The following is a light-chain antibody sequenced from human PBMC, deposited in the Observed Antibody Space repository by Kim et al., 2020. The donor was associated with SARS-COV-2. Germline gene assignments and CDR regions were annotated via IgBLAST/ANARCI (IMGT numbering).Light chain of an antibody. J-gene: IGKJ3*01. CDR2: DAS. CDR3: QQRISWPFT. Sequence: EIVLTQSPATLSLSPGERATLSCRASQGVSTFLAWYQQKPGQAPRLLIHDASNRANGIPARFSGSGSGTDFTLTISSLEPGDFAVYYCQQRISWPFTFGPGTKVDSK. CDR1: QGVSTF. V-gene: IGKV3-11*01.